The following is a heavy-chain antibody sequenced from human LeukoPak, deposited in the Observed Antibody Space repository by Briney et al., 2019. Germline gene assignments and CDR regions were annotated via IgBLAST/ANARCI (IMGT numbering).Heavy chain of an antibody. D-gene: IGHD3-9*01. CDR2: VTSYNGDT. Sequence: ASVKVSCKASGYTFTNYGISWVRQAPGQGLEWMGWVTSYNGDTNYAQKFQGRVTMSADTSTSTAYMELRSLRFDDTAIYYCAKDWHILTGRNCFDPWGQGTLVTVSS. CDR1: GYTFTNYG. V-gene: IGHV1-18*01. CDR3: AKDWHILTGRNCFDP. J-gene: IGHJ5*02.